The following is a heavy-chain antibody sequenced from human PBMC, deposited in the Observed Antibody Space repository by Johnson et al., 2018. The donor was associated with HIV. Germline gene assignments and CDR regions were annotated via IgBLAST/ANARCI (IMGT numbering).Heavy chain of an antibody. CDR2: IRYDGSNK. CDR3: AKGEPYYYDIGDAFDI. J-gene: IGHJ3*02. Sequence: VQLVESGGGVVQPGGSLRLSCAASGFTFSSYGMHWVRQAPGKGLEWVAFIRYDGSNKYYADSVKGRFTISRDNSKNTLYLQMNSLRAEDTAEYYCAKGEPYYYDIGDAFDIWGQGTMVTVSS. CDR1: GFTFSSYG. V-gene: IGHV3-30*02. D-gene: IGHD3-22*01.